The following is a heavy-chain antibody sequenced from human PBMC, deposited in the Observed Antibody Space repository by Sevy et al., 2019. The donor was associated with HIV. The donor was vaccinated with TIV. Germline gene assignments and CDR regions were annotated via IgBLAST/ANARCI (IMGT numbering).Heavy chain of an antibody. CDR2: IYFRGNT. CDR3: ARHLEARSARPMFDY. D-gene: IGHD2-15*01. CDR1: GGSISYYY. V-gene: IGHV4-59*08. J-gene: IGHJ4*02. Sequence: SETLSLTCTVSGGSISYYYWSWIRQTPGKGLEWIGYIYFRGNTKYNPSLESRVTISVDTSKNQFSLKMKSVTAADTAVYYCARHLEARSARPMFDYWGQGAVVTVSS.